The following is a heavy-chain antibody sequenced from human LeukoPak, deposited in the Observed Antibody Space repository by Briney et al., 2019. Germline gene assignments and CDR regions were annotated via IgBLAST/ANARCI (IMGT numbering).Heavy chain of an antibody. CDR2: ISYDGSNK. D-gene: IGHD1-26*01. Sequence: PGGSLRLSCAASGFTFSSYAMHWVRQAPGKGLEWVAVISYDGSNKYYADSVKGRFTISRDNSKNTLYLQMNSLRAEDTAVYYCARSELSNFDYWGQGTLVTVSS. CDR1: GFTFSSYA. CDR3: ARSELSNFDY. J-gene: IGHJ4*02. V-gene: IGHV3-30*04.